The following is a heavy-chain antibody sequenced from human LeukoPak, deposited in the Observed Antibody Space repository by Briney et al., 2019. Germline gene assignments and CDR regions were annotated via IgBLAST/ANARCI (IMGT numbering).Heavy chain of an antibody. CDR1: GYTFTSYG. CDR2: ISAYNGNT. Sequence: ASVKVSCKASGYTFTSYGISWVRHAPGQGLEWMGWISAYNGNTNYAQKLQGRVTMTTDTSTSTAYMELRSLRSDDTAVYYCARDRARGYSYGFGNDYWGQGTLVTVSS. CDR3: ARDRARGYSYGFGNDY. D-gene: IGHD5-18*01. J-gene: IGHJ4*02. V-gene: IGHV1-18*01.